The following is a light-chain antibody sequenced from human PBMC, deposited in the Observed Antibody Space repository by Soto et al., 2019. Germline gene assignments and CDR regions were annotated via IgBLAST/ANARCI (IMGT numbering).Light chain of an antibody. CDR2: ATS. V-gene: IGKV1-39*01. Sequence: DIQMTQSPASLSASVGDRVTLTCRASHRITTYVNWYQQKPGKAPKLLCDATSSLQSGGPSMFSGRGAVPDFTLTSSSLQPEDFATYSCQQSSRTPLTFGGGTNVEIK. J-gene: IGKJ4*01. CDR3: QQSSRTPLT. CDR1: HRITTY.